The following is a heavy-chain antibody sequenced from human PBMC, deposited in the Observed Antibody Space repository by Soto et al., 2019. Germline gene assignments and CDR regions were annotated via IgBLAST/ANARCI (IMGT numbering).Heavy chain of an antibody. CDR1: GYTFTSYG. CDR3: ASPDYYDSSGYGYPLDY. J-gene: IGHJ4*02. D-gene: IGHD3-22*01. CDR2: ISAYNGNT. Sequence: ASVKVSCKASGYTFTSYGIIWVRQAPGQGLEWMGWISAYNGNTNYAQKLQGRVTMTTDTSTSTAYMELRSLRSDDTAVYYCASPDYYDSSGYGYPLDYWGQGTLVTVSS. V-gene: IGHV1-18*01.